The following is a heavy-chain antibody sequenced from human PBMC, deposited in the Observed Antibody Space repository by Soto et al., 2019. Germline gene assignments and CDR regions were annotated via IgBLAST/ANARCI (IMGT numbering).Heavy chain of an antibody. J-gene: IGHJ4*02. D-gene: IGHD6-19*01. CDR2: ISYDGSNK. CDR1: GFTFSSYG. CDR3: AKDRGGSGWTRDY. Sequence: QVQLVESGGGVVQPGRSLRLSCAASGFTFSSYGMHWVRQAPGKGLEWVAVISYDGSNKYYADSVKGRFTISRDNSKNTLYLQMNSLRAEDTAVYYCAKDRGGSGWTRDYWGQGTLVTVSS. V-gene: IGHV3-30*18.